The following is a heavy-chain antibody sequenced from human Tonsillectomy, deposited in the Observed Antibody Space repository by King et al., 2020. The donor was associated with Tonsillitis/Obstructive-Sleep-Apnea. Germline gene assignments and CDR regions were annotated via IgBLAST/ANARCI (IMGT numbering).Heavy chain of an antibody. CDR1: GYSFTSYW. Sequence: VQLVESGAEVKKPGESLRISCKGSGYSFTSYWISWVRLMPGKGLEWMGRIDPSDSYTNYSPSFQGHVTISADKSISTAYLQWSSLKASDTAMYYCARRRVGSGYDNVSYYYYYMDVWGKGTTVTVSS. D-gene: IGHD5-12*01. CDR2: IDPSDSYT. J-gene: IGHJ6*03. CDR3: ARRRVGSGYDNVSYYYYYMDV. V-gene: IGHV5-10-1*01.